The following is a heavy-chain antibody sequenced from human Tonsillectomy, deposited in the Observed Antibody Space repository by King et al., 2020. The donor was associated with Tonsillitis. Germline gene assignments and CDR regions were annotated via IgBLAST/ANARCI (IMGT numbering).Heavy chain of an antibody. V-gene: IGHV4-59*01. CDR3: AMKWELLGSFDI. CDR1: GGSINDYY. CDR2: IYYSGST. D-gene: IGHD1-26*01. Sequence: VQLQESGPGLVKPSETLSLTCTVSGGSINDYYWSWIRQPPGKGLEWIGYIYYSGSTNYNPSLMSRVTMSLDTSKNQFSLRLRSVTAADTAVYYCAMKWELLGSFDIWGQGTMVTVSS. J-gene: IGHJ3*02.